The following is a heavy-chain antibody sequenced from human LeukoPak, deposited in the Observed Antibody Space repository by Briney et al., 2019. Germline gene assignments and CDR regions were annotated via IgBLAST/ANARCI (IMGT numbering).Heavy chain of an antibody. V-gene: IGHV3-7*01. CDR3: ARDKRKGIVGSSKSYFDY. Sequence: GESLRLSCAASGFTFTTYWMSWVRQAPGKGLEWVANIKQDGTEKYYVDSVKGRFTISRDNAKNSLYLQMNSLRAEDTAVYYCARDKRKGIVGSSKSYFDYWGQGTLVTVSS. CDR2: IKQDGTEK. J-gene: IGHJ4*02. D-gene: IGHD1-26*01. CDR1: GFTFTTYW.